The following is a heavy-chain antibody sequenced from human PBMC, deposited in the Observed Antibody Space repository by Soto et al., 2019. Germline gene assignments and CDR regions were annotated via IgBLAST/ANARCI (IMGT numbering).Heavy chain of an antibody. CDR3: GSGVPPGIV. Sequence: QVQLVESGGGVVQPGRSLRLSCAASGFTFSSYAMHWVRQAPGKGLEWVAVISYDGSNKYYADSVKDRFTISRDNSKNTLYLQMNSLRAEDTAVYYCGSGVPPGIVGGQGTLVTVCS. D-gene: IGHD2-15*01. CDR1: GFTFSSYA. CDR2: ISYDGSNK. V-gene: IGHV3-30-3*01. J-gene: IGHJ4*02.